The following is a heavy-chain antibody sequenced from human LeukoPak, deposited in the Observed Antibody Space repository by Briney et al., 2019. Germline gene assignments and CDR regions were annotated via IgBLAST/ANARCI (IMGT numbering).Heavy chain of an antibody. J-gene: IGHJ4*02. CDR3: ASSPLYYYDSSGYPAGY. CDR1: GGSISSSSYY. CDR2: IYYSGST. D-gene: IGHD3-22*01. V-gene: IGHV4-39*01. Sequence: SETLSLTCTVSGGSISSSSYYWGWIRQPPGKGLEWIGSIYYSGSTYYNPSLKSRVTISVDTSKNQFSLKLSSVTAADTAVYYCASSPLYYYDSSGYPAGYWGQGTLVTVSS.